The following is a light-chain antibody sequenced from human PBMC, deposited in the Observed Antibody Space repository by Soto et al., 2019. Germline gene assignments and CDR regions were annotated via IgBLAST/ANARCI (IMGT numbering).Light chain of an antibody. CDR2: EVS. V-gene: IGLV2-14*01. Sequence: QSVLTQPASVSGSPGQSITISCTGTSSDVGGYNYVSWYQQHPGKAPKLMIYEVSNRPSGVSNRFSGSKSGNTASLTISGLQAKDEADYYCSSYTSSSTPVFGGGTQLTVL. CDR3: SSYTSSSTPV. CDR1: SSDVGGYNY. J-gene: IGLJ2*01.